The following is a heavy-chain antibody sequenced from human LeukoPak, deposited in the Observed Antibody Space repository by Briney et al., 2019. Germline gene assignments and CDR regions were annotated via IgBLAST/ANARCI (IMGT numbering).Heavy chain of an antibody. V-gene: IGHV1-69*06. Sequence: ASVKVSCKASGGTFSSYAISWVRQAPGQGLEWMGGIIPIFGTANYAQKFQGRVTITADKSTSTAYMELSSLISEDTAVYYCARDTYYYGSGSYTRNFDYWGQGTLVTVSS. CDR2: IIPIFGTA. D-gene: IGHD3-10*01. J-gene: IGHJ4*02. CDR1: GGTFSSYA. CDR3: ARDTYYYGSGSYTRNFDY.